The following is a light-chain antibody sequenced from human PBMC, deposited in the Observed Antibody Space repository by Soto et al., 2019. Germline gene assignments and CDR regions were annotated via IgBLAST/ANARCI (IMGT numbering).Light chain of an antibody. CDR1: SGDVGGHNY. CDR3: CSYAGSYTYV. CDR2: DVS. J-gene: IGLJ1*01. V-gene: IGLV2-11*01. Sequence: QSALTQPRSVSGSPGQSVTISCTGTSGDVGGHNYVSWYQQHPGKAPKVMIYDVSKRPSGVPDRFSGSKSGNTASLTISGLQAEDEAEYYCCSYAGSYTYVFGTGTKVNVL.